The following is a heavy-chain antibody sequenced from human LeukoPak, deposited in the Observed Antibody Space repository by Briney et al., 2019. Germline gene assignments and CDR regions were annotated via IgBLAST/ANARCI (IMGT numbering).Heavy chain of an antibody. V-gene: IGHV3-30-3*01. CDR2: ISYDGSNK. J-gene: IGHJ4*02. Sequence: GGSLRLSCAASGFTFSSYAMHWVRQAPGKGLEWVAVISYDGSNKYYADSVKGRFTISRDNSKNTLYLQMNSLRAEDTAVYYCARVACSSTSCPGDYWGQGTLVTVSS. CDR1: GFTFSSYA. D-gene: IGHD2-2*01. CDR3: ARVACSSTSCPGDY.